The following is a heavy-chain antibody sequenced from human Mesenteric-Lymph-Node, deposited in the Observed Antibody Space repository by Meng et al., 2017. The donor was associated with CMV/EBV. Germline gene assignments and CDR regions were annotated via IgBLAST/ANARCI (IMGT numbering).Heavy chain of an antibody. J-gene: IGHJ4*02. CDR3: ARDAQYQLPDY. CDR1: GYTFTSYD. D-gene: IGHD2-2*01. Sequence: ASVKVSCKASGYTFTSYDINWVRQATGQGLEWMGWMNPNSGNTGYAQKFQGRVTMTRNTSISTAYMELRSLRSDDTAVYYCARDAQYQLPDYWGQGTLVTVSS. V-gene: IGHV1-8*01. CDR2: MNPNSGNT.